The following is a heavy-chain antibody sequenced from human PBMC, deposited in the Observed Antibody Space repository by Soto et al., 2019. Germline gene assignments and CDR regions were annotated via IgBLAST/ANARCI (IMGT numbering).Heavy chain of an antibody. Sequence: EVQLVESGGGLVQPGESLRLSCAASGFTFSAFWMTWLRQAPGKGLEWVANIKRDGTVTHYGDSVEGRCTLSRYNAQNLLFLQLNRLRPEDTAMYYRARDLSPPGEFFYDAFDVWGQGTFVTVYS. V-gene: IGHV3-7*04. CDR3: ARDLSPPGEFFYDAFDV. CDR1: GFTFSAFW. J-gene: IGHJ3*01. CDR2: IKRDGTVT. D-gene: IGHD2-21*01.